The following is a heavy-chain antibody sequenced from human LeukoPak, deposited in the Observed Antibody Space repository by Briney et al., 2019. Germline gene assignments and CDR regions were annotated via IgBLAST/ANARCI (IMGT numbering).Heavy chain of an antibody. Sequence: GGSLRLSCAASGFTFSDYYMSWIRQAPGKGLEWVSYISSSGSTIYYADSVKGRFTIFRDNAKNSLYLQMNSLRAEDTAVYYCARGGYYYDSSGYPSTIDYWGQGTLVTVSS. CDR2: ISSSGSTI. V-gene: IGHV3-11*04. J-gene: IGHJ4*02. CDR3: ARGGYYYDSSGYPSTIDY. D-gene: IGHD3-22*01. CDR1: GFTFSDYY.